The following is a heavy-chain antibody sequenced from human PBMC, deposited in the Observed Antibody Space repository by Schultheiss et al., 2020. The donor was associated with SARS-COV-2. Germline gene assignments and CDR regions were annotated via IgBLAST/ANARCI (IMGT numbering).Heavy chain of an antibody. V-gene: IGHV4-61*01. J-gene: IGHJ4*02. CDR2: IDYGGST. Sequence: SETLSLTCTVSGGSVSSGSYYWSWIRQPPGKGLEWIGYIDYGGSTNYNPSLKSHVTISVDTSKNQFSLKLSSVTAADTAVYYCARGGAYGSGSYFDYWGQGTLVTVSS. CDR1: GGSVSSGSYY. CDR3: ARGGAYGSGSYFDY. D-gene: IGHD3-10*01.